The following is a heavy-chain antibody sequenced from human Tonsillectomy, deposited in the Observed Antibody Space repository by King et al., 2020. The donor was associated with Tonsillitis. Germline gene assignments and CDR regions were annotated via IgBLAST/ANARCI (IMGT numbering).Heavy chain of an antibody. CDR2: ISTTGGTT. CDR1: GFTFNDYD. V-gene: IGHV3-23*04. Sequence: VQLVESGGGLAQPGGSVKLSCAASGFTFNDYDMNWVRQAPGKGLEWVSTISTTGGTTYFAASGRGRFTISRDNSNNTLYLHMGSLRAEDTAVYYCAKARDYGHLVFDFWGQGTLVSVSS. D-gene: IGHD4-17*01. J-gene: IGHJ4*02. CDR3: AKARDYGHLVFDF.